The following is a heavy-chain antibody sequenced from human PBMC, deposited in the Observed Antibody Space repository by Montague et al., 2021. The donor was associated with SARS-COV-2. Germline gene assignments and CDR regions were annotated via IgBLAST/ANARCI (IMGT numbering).Heavy chain of an antibody. Sequence: SLRLSCAASGFTFSSYSMNWVRQAPGNGLEWVSSISSSSSYIYYADSVKGRFTISRDNAKNSLYLQMNSLRAEDTAVYFCARERTVVIITGYYYYGVDVWGQGTTVTVSS. D-gene: IGHD3-10*01. J-gene: IGHJ6*02. CDR3: ARERTVVIITGYYYYGVDV. CDR1: GFTFSSYS. CDR2: ISSSSSYI. V-gene: IGHV3-21*04.